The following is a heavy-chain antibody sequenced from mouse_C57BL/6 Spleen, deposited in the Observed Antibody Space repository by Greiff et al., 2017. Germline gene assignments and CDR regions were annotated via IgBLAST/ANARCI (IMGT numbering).Heavy chain of an antibody. CDR2: IWSGGST. CDR3: ARKPPTGPGEDYAMDY. CDR1: GFSLTSYG. Sequence: QVQLQQSGPGLVQPSQSLSITCTVSGFSLTSYGVHWVRQSPGKGLEWLGVIWSGGSTDYNAAFISRLSSSKDNSKSQVFFKMNSLQADDTAIYYCARKPPTGPGEDYAMDYWGQGTSVTVSS. D-gene: IGHD4-1*02. J-gene: IGHJ4*01. V-gene: IGHV2-2*01.